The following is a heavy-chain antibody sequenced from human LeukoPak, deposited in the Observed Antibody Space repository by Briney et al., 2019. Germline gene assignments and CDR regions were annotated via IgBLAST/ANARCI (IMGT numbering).Heavy chain of an antibody. Sequence: AYGGTTEYAASVKGRFTISRDDSKSIAYLQMNSLKTEDTAVYYCTRGSIAARPTYYYYYMDVWGKGTTVTISS. CDR2: AYGGTT. CDR3: TRGSIAARPTYYYYYMDV. V-gene: IGHV3-49*02. D-gene: IGHD6-6*01. J-gene: IGHJ6*03.